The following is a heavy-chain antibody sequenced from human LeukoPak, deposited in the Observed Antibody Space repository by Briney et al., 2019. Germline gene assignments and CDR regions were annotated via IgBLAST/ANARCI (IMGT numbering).Heavy chain of an antibody. CDR3: ARENSGIAATDIIDY. V-gene: IGHV3-53*01. Sequence: GGSLRPSCAASGFTVSSNYMSWVRQAPGKGLEWVSVIYSGGSTYYADSVKGRFTISRDDAEKSLYLQMDSLRAEDTAIYYCARENSGIAATDIIDYWGQGTLVAVSS. J-gene: IGHJ4*02. CDR1: GFTVSSNY. CDR2: IYSGGST. D-gene: IGHD6-13*01.